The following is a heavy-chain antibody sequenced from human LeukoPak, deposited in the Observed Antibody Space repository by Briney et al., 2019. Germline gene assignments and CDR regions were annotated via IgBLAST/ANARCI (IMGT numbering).Heavy chain of an antibody. CDR2: MQPGDSNT. Sequence: GESLKISCEGSGYTFTNYWIGWVRQMPGNGLEWMGIMQPGDSNTRYSPSFQGQVTISADKSTSTAYLQWSSLKPSDTAMYHCASPAGATITDAFDIWGQGTMVTVSS. V-gene: IGHV5-51*01. CDR1: GYTFTNYW. CDR3: ASPAGATITDAFDI. D-gene: IGHD5-12*01. J-gene: IGHJ3*02.